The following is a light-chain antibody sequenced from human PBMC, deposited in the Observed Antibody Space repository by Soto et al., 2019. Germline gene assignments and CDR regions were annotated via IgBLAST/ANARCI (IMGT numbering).Light chain of an antibody. V-gene: IGLV1-44*01. Sequence: QSVLTQPPSTSGTPGQRVSISCSGSSSNIGSNTMNWYQQLPGTAPKLLVYGSNERPSGVPGRFSGSKSGTSASLAISGLQSEDEADYYCAAWDDSLNAWVFGGGTQLTVL. CDR2: GSN. CDR3: AAWDDSLNAWV. CDR1: SSNIGSNT. J-gene: IGLJ3*02.